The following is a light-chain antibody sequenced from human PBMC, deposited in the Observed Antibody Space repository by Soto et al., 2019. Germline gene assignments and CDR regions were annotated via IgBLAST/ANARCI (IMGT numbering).Light chain of an antibody. V-gene: IGKV3-15*01. Sequence: EIVVTQSPATLSVSPGERATLSCWASQSVSSNLAWYQQQPGQAPRLLIHGASTRATGIPARFSGSGSGTDFTLTISSLRSEDFAVYYCQQYDNWPRTFGQGTKVDIK. CDR1: QSVSSN. J-gene: IGKJ1*01. CDR2: GAS. CDR3: QQYDNWPRT.